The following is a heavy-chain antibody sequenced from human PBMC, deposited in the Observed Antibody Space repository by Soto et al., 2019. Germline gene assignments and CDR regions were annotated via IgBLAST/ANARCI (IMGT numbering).Heavy chain of an antibody. CDR1: GVSLSSGSYY. CDR2: IYSTGST. Sequence: QERLQESRPGLVKPSQTLSPTCTVSGVSLSSGSYYWRWIRQRPGKGQEWTGDIYSTGSTYYNASLTRRITISIHTSKNQFTLKLASVSAVATAVDSCARQWAGGFDIWGHGTLVTVSS. CDR3: ARQWAGGFDI. J-gene: IGHJ3*02. V-gene: IGHV4-31*03. D-gene: IGHD2-8*02.